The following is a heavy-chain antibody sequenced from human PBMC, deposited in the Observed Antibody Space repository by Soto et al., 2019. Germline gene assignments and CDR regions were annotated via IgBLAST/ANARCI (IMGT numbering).Heavy chain of an antibody. CDR1: GFTFSSYG. CDR3: AKGPMELEYYFDY. J-gene: IGHJ4*02. CDR2: ISYDGSNK. Sequence: GGSLRLSCAASGFTFSSYGMHWVRQAPGKGLEWVAVISYDGSNKYYADSVKGRFTISRDNSKNTLYLQMNSLRAEDTAVYYCAKGPMELEYYFDYWGQGTLVTVSS. V-gene: IGHV3-30*18. D-gene: IGHD1-1*01.